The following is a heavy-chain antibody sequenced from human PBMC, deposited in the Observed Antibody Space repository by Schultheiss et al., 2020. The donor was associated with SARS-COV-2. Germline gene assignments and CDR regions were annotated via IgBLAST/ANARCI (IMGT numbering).Heavy chain of an antibody. Sequence: ASVKVSCKASGYTFTNYGISWVRQAPGQGLEWMGWISAYNGNTNYAQKFQGRVTMTTDTSTSTAYMELRSLRSDDTAVYYCARDQGLVRGVITGDYWGQGTLVTVSS. CDR2: ISAYNGNT. J-gene: IGHJ4*02. CDR1: GYTFTNYG. D-gene: IGHD3-10*01. CDR3: ARDQGLVRGVITGDY. V-gene: IGHV1-18*01.